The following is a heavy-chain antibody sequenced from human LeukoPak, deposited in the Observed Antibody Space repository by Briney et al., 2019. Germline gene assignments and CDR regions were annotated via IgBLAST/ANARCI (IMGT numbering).Heavy chain of an antibody. Sequence: GALRLSCSASGFTFSSYTMYWVRQAPGKGLEYVSGISSDGRSTDYADSVKGRFTISRDNSKNTLYFEMSSLRTEDTAVYYCVRSSGAFDYWGQGTLVTVSS. CDR2: ISSDGRST. V-gene: IGHV3-64*05. D-gene: IGHD6-19*01. J-gene: IGHJ4*02. CDR3: VRSSGAFDY. CDR1: GFTFSSYT.